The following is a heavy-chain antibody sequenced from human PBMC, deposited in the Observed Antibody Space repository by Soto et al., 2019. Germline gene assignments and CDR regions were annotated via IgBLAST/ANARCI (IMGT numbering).Heavy chain of an antibody. V-gene: IGHV4-34*01. D-gene: IGHD6-19*01. CDR2: INHSGST. Sequence: QVQLQQWGAGLLKPSETLSLTCSVYGGSFSPYFWSWIRQPPGKGLEWIGEINHSGSTNYNPSLTRRATLSVDKSKNQGSLKLTSVTAADTAVYYCARLASGWKYYYFDFWGRGTPVTVSS. CDR3: ARLASGWKYYYFDF. CDR1: GGSFSPYF. J-gene: IGHJ2*01.